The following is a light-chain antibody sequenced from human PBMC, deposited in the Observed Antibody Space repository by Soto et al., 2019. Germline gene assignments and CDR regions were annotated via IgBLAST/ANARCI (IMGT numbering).Light chain of an antibody. J-gene: IGLJ1*01. CDR2: DVS. CDR3: SSFTGSNYV. CDR1: ISDVGGYNF. V-gene: IGLV2-14*03. Sequence: QSVLTQPASVSGSPGQSITISCTGTISDVGGYNFVSWYQQYPGKAPKLMICDVSNRPSGVSNRFSGSKSGNTASLTISGLQAEDEADYYCSSFTGSNYVFGTGTKLPVL.